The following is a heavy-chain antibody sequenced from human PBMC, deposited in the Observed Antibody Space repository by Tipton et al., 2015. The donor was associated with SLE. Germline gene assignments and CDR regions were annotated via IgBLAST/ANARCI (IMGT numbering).Heavy chain of an antibody. CDR1: GGSLRSYY. D-gene: IGHD1-26*01. CDR2: IYYSGST. J-gene: IGHJ4*02. CDR3: ARLGGGGYDGY. Sequence: TLSLTCTVSGGSLRSYYWSWLRQPPGKGLEWIGHIYYSGSTNYNPPPKSRVTISVDTSKNQFSLKLSSVTAADTAVYYCARLGGGGYDGYWGQGTLVTVSS. V-gene: IGHV4-59*12.